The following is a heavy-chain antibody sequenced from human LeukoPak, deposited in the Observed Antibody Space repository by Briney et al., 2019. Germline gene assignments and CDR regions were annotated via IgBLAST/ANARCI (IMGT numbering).Heavy chain of an antibody. CDR1: GFTFSSYE. Sequence: PGGSLRLSCAASGFTFSSYEMNWVRQAPGKGLEWVSYISSSGSTIYYADSVKGRFTISRDNAKNSLYLQMNSLRAEDTAVYYCARRRMVRGAHYMDVWGKGTTVTISS. CDR2: ISSSGSTI. J-gene: IGHJ6*03. V-gene: IGHV3-48*03. D-gene: IGHD3-10*01. CDR3: ARRRMVRGAHYMDV.